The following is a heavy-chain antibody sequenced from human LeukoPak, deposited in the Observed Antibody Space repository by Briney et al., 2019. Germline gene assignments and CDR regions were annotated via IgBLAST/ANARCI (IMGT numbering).Heavy chain of an antibody. D-gene: IGHD1-1*01. CDR3: ARAGAGGVFDI. Sequence: PGGSLRLSCAASGFTVSSNYMSWVRQAPGKGLGWVSIIYSGGSTYYADSVKGRFTISRDNSKNMLHLQMNSLRAEDTAVYYCARAGAGGVFDIWGQGTMVTVSS. V-gene: IGHV3-66*01. J-gene: IGHJ3*02. CDR1: GFTVSSNY. CDR2: IYSGGST.